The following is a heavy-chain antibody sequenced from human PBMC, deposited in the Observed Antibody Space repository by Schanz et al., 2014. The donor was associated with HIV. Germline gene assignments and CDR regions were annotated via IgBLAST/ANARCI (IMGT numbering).Heavy chain of an antibody. CDR1: GYTFSNFD. V-gene: IGHV1-8*01. Sequence: QVQLVQSGAEVKKPGASVKVSCKASGYTFSNFDINWVRQATGQGLEWMGWMNPNSGNTGYAEKFQGRLTMTRNTSKSTAYMDLSSLRSEDTAVYYCARRRSEIVPAAMVLHYYYGFDVWGQGTTVTVS. CDR3: ARRRSEIVPAAMVLHYYYGFDV. J-gene: IGHJ6*02. D-gene: IGHD2-2*01. CDR2: MNPNSGNT.